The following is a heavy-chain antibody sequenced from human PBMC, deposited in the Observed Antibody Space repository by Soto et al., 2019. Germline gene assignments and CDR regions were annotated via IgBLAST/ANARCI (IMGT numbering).Heavy chain of an antibody. CDR2: IWYDGSNK. CDR1: GFTFSSYG. Sequence: GALRLSCAASGFTFSSYGMHWVRQAPGKGLEWVAVIWYDGSNKYYAGSVKGRFTISRDNSKNTLYLQMNSLRAEDTAVYYCAREVGYSYGSPPYYFDYWGQGARVTVSS. J-gene: IGHJ4*02. V-gene: IGHV3-33*01. CDR3: AREVGYSYGSPPYYFDY. D-gene: IGHD5-18*01.